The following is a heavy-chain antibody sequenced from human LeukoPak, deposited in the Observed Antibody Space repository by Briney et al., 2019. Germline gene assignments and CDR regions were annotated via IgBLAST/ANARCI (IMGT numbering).Heavy chain of an antibody. CDR1: GYSFTSYW. J-gene: IGHJ4*02. CDR3: AVGVTRYCNSISCYMPFDY. D-gene: IGHD2-2*02. CDR2: IYPGDSDT. V-gene: IGHV5-51*01. Sequence: GESLKISCQGSGYSFTSYWIGWVRQMPGKGLEWMGIIYPGDSDTRYSPSFQGQVTISADKSISTAYLQWSSLKASDTAMYYCAVGVTRYCNSISCYMPFDYWGQGTLVTVSS.